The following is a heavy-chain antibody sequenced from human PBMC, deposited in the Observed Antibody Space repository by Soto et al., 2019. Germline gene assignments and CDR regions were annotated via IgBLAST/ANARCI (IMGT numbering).Heavy chain of an antibody. CDR1: GFTFNTYG. Sequence: QVRLVESGGGVVQPGRSLRLSCAASGFTFNTYGMHRVRQAPGKGLEWVAVISYDGTNKHYADSVKGRFTISRDNSKNTLYLQMNSLRAEDTAVYYCAKPPDPALYYNAMDVWGQGTTVTVSS. V-gene: IGHV3-30*18. CDR3: AKPPDPALYYNAMDV. CDR2: ISYDGTNK. J-gene: IGHJ6*02.